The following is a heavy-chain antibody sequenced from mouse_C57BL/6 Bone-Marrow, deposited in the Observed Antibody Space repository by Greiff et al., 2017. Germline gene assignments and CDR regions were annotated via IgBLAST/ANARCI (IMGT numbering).Heavy chain of an antibody. V-gene: IGHV5-6*01. CDR2: ISSGGSYT. D-gene: IGHD3-3*01. CDR1: GFTFSSYG. Sequence: EVKLMESGGDLVKPGGSLKLSCAASGFTFSSYGMSWVRQTPDNRLEWVATISSGGSYTYYPDSVKGRFTISRDNAKNTLYLQMSSLKSEDTAMYYCARPGRGFDYWGQGTTLTVSS. J-gene: IGHJ2*01. CDR3: ARPGRGFDY.